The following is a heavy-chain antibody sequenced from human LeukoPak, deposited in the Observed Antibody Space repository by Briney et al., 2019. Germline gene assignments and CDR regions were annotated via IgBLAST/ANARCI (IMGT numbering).Heavy chain of an antibody. J-gene: IGHJ6*02. Sequence: PGGSLRLSCTASGFTFGDYAMSWFRQAPGKGLEWVGFIRSKAYGGTTEYAASVKGRFTISRDDSKSIAYRQMNSLKTEDTAVYYCNLWFGELLYRYGMDVWGQGTTVTVSS. V-gene: IGHV3-49*03. CDR3: NLWFGELLYRYGMDV. D-gene: IGHD3-10*01. CDR2: IRSKAYGGTT. CDR1: GFTFGDYA.